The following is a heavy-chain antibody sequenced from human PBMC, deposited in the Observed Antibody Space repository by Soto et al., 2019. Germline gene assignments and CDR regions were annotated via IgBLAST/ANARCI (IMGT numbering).Heavy chain of an antibody. V-gene: IGHV3-33*01. D-gene: IGHD6-6*01. CDR3: ARAHIRYSRSAGGFDY. Sequence: GGSLRLSCAASGFTFSSYGMHWVRQAPGKGLEWVAVIWYDGSNKYYADSVKGRFTISRDNSKNTLYLQMNSLRAEDTAVYYCARAHIRYSRSAGGFDYWGQGTLVTVSS. CDR2: IWYDGSNK. J-gene: IGHJ4*02. CDR1: GFTFSSYG.